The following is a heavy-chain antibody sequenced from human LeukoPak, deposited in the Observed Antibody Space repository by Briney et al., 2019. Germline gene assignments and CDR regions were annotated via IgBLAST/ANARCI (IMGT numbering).Heavy chain of an antibody. Sequence: GRSLRLSCAASVFPVSRNYICWVRQPRAKGLEWVSFIYNGDCTYYADSGKGRFTISRDNSKSTLYLQMNSLRAEDTAVYYCARGRYTSKWYYFDYWGQGTLVTVSS. CDR3: ARGRYTSKWYYFDY. J-gene: IGHJ4*02. CDR2: IYNGDCT. CDR1: VFPVSRNY. D-gene: IGHD6-13*01. V-gene: IGHV3-53*01.